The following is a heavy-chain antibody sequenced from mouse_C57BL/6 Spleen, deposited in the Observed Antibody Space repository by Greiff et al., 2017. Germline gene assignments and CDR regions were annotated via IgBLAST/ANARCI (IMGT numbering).Heavy chain of an antibody. V-gene: IGHV5-6*01. Sequence: DVHLVESGGDLVKPGGSLKLSCAASGFTFSSYGMSWVRQTPDKRLEWVATISSGGSYTYYPDSVKGRFTISRDNAKNTLYLQMSSLKSEDTAMYYCAKTAQATFAYWGQGTLVTVSA. CDR1: GFTFSSYG. CDR3: AKTAQATFAY. J-gene: IGHJ3*01. CDR2: ISSGGSYT. D-gene: IGHD3-2*02.